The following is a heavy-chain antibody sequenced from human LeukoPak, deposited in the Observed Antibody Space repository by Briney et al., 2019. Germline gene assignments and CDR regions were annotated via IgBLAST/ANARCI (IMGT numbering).Heavy chain of an antibody. CDR3: ARERYYSDSSGFKY. Sequence: PGGSLRLSCAASGFAFSTYAMTWVRQAPGKGLEWGSIINGSDGGTYSADSVKGRFSISRDNSKNKLYLLMNSLRAEDTALYYCARERYYSDSSGFKYWGQGALVTVSS. CDR1: GFAFSTYA. J-gene: IGHJ4*02. V-gene: IGHV3-23*01. CDR2: INGSDGGT. D-gene: IGHD3-22*01.